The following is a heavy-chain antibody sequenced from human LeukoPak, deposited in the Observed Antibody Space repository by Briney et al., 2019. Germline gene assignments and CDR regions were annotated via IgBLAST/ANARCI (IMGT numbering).Heavy chain of an antibody. CDR3: AKDYTAMARGMEY. Sequence: PGRSLRLSCAASGFTFDDYAMHWVRQAPGKGLEWVSGISWNSGSIGYADSVKGRFTISRDNAENSLYLQMNSLRAEDTALYYCAKDYTAMARGMEYWGQGTLVTVSS. CDR1: GFTFDDYA. D-gene: IGHD5-18*01. CDR2: ISWNSGSI. J-gene: IGHJ4*02. V-gene: IGHV3-9*01.